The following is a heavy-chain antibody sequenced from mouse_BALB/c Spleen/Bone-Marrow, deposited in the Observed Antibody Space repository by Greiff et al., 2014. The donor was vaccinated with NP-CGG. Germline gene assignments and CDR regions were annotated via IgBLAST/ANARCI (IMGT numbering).Heavy chain of an antibody. J-gene: IGHJ2*01. CDR3: ARGGNWEDFDY. Sequence: DVKLVESGGGLVQPGGSWKLSCAASGFTFSSFGMHWVRQAPERGLEWVAYISSGSGTIFYADTVKGRSTISRDNPKNTLFLQMTSLRSEDSAMYYCARGGNWEDFDYWGQGTTLTVSS. V-gene: IGHV5-17*02. CDR1: GFTFSSFG. D-gene: IGHD4-1*01. CDR2: ISSGSGTI.